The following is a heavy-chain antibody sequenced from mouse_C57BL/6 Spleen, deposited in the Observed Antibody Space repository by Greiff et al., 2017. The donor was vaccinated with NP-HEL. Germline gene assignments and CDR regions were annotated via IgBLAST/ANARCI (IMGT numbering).Heavy chain of an antibody. J-gene: IGHJ3*01. V-gene: IGHV1-80*01. Sequence: QVQLQQSGAELVKPGASVKISCKASGYAFSSYWMNWVKQRPGKGLEWIGQIYPGDGDTNYNGKFKGKATLTADKSSSTAYMQLSSLTSEDSAVYFCARSGYDYDVAWFAYWGQGTLVTVSA. CDR1: GYAFSSYW. CDR3: ARSGYDYDVAWFAY. CDR2: IYPGDGDT. D-gene: IGHD2-4*01.